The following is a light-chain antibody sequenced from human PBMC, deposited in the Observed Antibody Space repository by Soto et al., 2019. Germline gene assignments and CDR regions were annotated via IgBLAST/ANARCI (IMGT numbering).Light chain of an antibody. V-gene: IGKV2-28*01. J-gene: IGKJ4*01. Sequence: DIVMTQSPLSLPVTPGEPASISCRSSQSLLHGNGYNYLEWYLQKPGQSPQLLIYLGSNRASGVPDRFSGSGSGTDFTLKISRVEAEDVGVYYCMQALQTPLTFGGGTKVEIK. CDR3: MQALQTPLT. CDR1: QSLLHGNGYNY. CDR2: LGS.